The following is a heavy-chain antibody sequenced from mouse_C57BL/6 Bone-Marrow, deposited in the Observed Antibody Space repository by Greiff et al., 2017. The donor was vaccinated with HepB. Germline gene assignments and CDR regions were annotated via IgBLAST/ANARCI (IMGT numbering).Heavy chain of an antibody. Sequence: EVKLVESGGDLVKPGGSLKLSCAASGFTFSSYGMSWVRQTPDKRLEWVATISSGGSYTYYPDSVKGRFTISRDNAKNTLYLQMSSLNSEDTAMYYCARPAAQVSLAYWGRGTLVTVSA. CDR2: ISSGGSYT. CDR3: ARPAAQVSLAY. D-gene: IGHD3-2*02. V-gene: IGHV5-6*02. CDR1: GFTFSSYG. J-gene: IGHJ3*01.